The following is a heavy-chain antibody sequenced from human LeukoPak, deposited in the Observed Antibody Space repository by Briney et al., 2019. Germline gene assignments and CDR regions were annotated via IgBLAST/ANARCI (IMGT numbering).Heavy chain of an antibody. CDR2: INWNGDST. CDR3: ARAGDYYDSSGYLFDY. V-gene: IGHV3-20*04. D-gene: IGHD3-22*01. Sequence: PGGSLRLSCAASGFTFDDYGMSWVRQAPGKGLEWVSGINWNGDSTGYADSVKGRFTISRDNAKNSLYLQMNSLRAEDTALYYCARAGDYYDSSGYLFDYWGQGTLVTVSS. CDR1: GFTFDDYG. J-gene: IGHJ4*02.